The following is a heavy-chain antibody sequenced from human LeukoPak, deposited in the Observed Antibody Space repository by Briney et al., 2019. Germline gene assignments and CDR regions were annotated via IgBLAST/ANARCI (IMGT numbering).Heavy chain of an antibody. V-gene: IGHV4-38-2*02. D-gene: IGHD3-10*01. CDR3: ARASITMVSYYMDV. Sequence: PSETLSLACTVSGYSISSGYYWGWIRQPPGKGLEWIGSIYHSGSTHYNPSLKSRVTISVDTSKNQFSLKLSSVTAADTAVYYCARASITMVSYYMDVWGKGTTVTVSS. CDR1: GYSISSGYY. J-gene: IGHJ6*03. CDR2: IYHSGST.